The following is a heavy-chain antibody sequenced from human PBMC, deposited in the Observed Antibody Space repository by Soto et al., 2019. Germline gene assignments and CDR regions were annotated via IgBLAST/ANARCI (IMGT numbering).Heavy chain of an antibody. CDR3: AHPRGYGVFDAYDI. CDR2: ISASGDHT. CDR1: GFTFSTYA. Sequence: EGQLLESGGGLVQPGGSLRVSCAASGFTFSTYAMSWVRQAPGKGLEWVSAISASGDHTYYADSVKGRFTISRYTSMNALYLQMNSLRIEDTAVYYCAHPRGYGVFDAYDIWGQGTMVTVS. V-gene: IGHV3-23*01. D-gene: IGHD4-17*01. J-gene: IGHJ3*02.